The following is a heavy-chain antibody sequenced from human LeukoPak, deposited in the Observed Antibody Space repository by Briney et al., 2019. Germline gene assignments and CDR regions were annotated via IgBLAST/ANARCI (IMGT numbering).Heavy chain of an antibody. CDR1: GFTVSSNY. V-gene: IGHV3-7*01. J-gene: IGHJ3*02. Sequence: GGSLRLSCAASGFTVSSNYMTWVRQAPGKGLEWVANIKQDGSEQYYADSVKGRFTVSRDNVKNSLYLQMNSLRVEDTAVYYCARDEFGGYGAYEIWGQGTMVTVSS. CDR3: ARDEFGGYGAYEI. CDR2: IKQDGSEQ. D-gene: IGHD3-22*01.